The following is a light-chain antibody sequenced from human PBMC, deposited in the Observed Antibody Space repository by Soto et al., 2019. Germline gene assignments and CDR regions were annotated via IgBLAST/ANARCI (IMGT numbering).Light chain of an antibody. CDR3: SSYVGGNTRI. CDR2: EVS. Sequence: QSALTQPPSASGSPGQSVTISCTGTISDVGGYKYVSWYQQHPGKAPKLIIYEVSKRPSGVPDRFSASKSGNTASLTVSGLQAEDEAVYYCSSYVGGNTRIFGGGTKLTVL. J-gene: IGLJ2*01. V-gene: IGLV2-8*01. CDR1: ISDVGGYKY.